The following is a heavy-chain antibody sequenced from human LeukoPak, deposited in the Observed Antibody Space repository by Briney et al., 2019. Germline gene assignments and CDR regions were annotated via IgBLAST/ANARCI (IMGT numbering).Heavy chain of an antibody. J-gene: IGHJ4*02. CDR2: IYYSGST. Sequence: PSETLSLTCTVSGGSISSYYWSWIRQPPGKGLEWIGYIYYSGSTNYNTSLKSRVTISVDTSKNPFSLKLSSVTAADTAVYYCARDKQWRGGYFDYWGQGTLVTVSS. D-gene: IGHD6-19*01. CDR1: GGSISSYY. V-gene: IGHV4-59*01. CDR3: ARDKQWRGGYFDY.